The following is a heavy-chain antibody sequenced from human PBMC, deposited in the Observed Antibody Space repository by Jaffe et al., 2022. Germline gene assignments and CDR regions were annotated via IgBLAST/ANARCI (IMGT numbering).Heavy chain of an antibody. V-gene: IGHV3-20*01. Sequence: EVQLVESGGGVVRPGGSLRLSCAASGFTFDDYGMSWVRQAPGKGLEWVSGINWNGGSTGYADSVKGRFTISRDNAKNSLYLQMNSLRAEDTALYHCARDFRRSSYYYGSGSYPPAYNWFDPWGQGTLVTVSS. CDR2: INWNGGST. CDR3: ARDFRRSSYYYGSGSYPPAYNWFDP. J-gene: IGHJ5*02. D-gene: IGHD3-10*01. CDR1: GFTFDDYG.